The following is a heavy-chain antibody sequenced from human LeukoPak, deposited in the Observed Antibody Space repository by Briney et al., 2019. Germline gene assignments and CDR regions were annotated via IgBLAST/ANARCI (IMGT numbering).Heavy chain of an antibody. CDR3: AREDYYDSSGYYLDC. CDR1: GGSIKTYY. D-gene: IGHD3-22*01. Sequence: PSETLSLTCTVSGGSIKTYYWSWIRQPPGKGLEWIGSIYYSGRANYNPSLKSRVTISVDTSKSQFSLKLTSVTAADTAVYYCAREDYYDSSGYYLDCWGQGTLVTVSS. CDR2: IYYSGRA. V-gene: IGHV4-59*01. J-gene: IGHJ4*02.